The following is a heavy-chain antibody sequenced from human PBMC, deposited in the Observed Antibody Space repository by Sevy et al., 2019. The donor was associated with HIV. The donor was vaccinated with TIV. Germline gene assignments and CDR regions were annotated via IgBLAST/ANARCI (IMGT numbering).Heavy chain of an antibody. Sequence: GGSLRLSCAASGFSFSTHAMHWVRQAPGKGLEWVANIKQDESEKYYVASVKGRFTTSRDNAKNSVYLEMNSLRPEDTAIYYCAKGNSGSFDYWGQGTLVTVSS. J-gene: IGHJ4*02. CDR3: AKGNSGSFDY. V-gene: IGHV3-7*01. D-gene: IGHD3-22*01. CDR1: GFSFSTHA. CDR2: IKQDESEK.